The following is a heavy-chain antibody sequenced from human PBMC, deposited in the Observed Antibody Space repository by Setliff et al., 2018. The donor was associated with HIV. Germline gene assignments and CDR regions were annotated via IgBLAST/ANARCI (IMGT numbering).Heavy chain of an antibody. CDR3: ARDSGVATIRKSALDY. Sequence: GALRLSCAASGFTFSSYWINWVRQAPGKGLEWVANIKQDGTEKYYVDSVKGRFTISRDNAKNSLYLQMNSLRAEDTALYYCARDSGVATIRKSALDYWGQGTLVTVSS. CDR1: GFTFSSYW. V-gene: IGHV3-7*03. D-gene: IGHD5-12*01. J-gene: IGHJ4*02. CDR2: IKQDGTEK.